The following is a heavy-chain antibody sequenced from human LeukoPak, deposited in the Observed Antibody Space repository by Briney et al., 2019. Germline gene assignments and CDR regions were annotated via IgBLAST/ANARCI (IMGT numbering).Heavy chain of an antibody. Sequence: SGGSLRLSCAASGFTFSSYAMSWVRQAPGKGLEWVSAISGSGGSTYYADSVKGRFTISRDNSKNTLYLQMNGLKAEDTAVYYCAKGRFYYGSGSYRVYWGQGTLVTVSS. V-gene: IGHV3-23*01. D-gene: IGHD3-10*01. J-gene: IGHJ4*02. CDR3: AKGRFYYGSGSYRVY. CDR1: GFTFSSYA. CDR2: ISGSGGST.